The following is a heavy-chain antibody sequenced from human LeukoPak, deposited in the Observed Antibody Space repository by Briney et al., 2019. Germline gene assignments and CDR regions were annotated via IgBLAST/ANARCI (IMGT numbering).Heavy chain of an antibody. J-gene: IGHJ4*02. CDR3: ARDWSNYNDY. V-gene: IGHV1-2*02. D-gene: IGHD1-1*01. CDR1: GYARTGYY. Sequence: GASVKVSCKASGYARTGYYIHWVRQAPGQGLEWMGWINPNSGGTNYAQNFQGRVTMTRDTSIGTAYMELSRLRSDDTAVYYCARDWSNYNDYWGQGTLVAVSS. CDR2: INPNSGGT.